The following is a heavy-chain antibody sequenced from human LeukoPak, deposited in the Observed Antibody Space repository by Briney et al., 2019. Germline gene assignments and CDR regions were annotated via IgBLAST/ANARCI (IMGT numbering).Heavy chain of an antibody. Sequence: GGSLRLSCAASGFTFSSYSMNWVRQAPGKGLEWVSSISSSSSYIYYADSVKGRFTISIDNAKNSLYLQMNSLRAEDTAVYYCARDLLGGWYLALFDYWGQGTLVTVSS. CDR2: ISSSSSYI. CDR3: ARDLLGGWYLALFDY. V-gene: IGHV3-21*01. J-gene: IGHJ4*02. D-gene: IGHD6-19*01. CDR1: GFTFSSYS.